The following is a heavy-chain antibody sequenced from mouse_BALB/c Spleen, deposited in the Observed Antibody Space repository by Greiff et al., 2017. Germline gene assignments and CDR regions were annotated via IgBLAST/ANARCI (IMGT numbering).Heavy chain of an antibody. Sequence: EVQGVESGGGLVKPGGSLKLSCAASGFTFSSYAMSWVRQTPEKRLEWVASISSGGSTYYPDSVKGRFTISRDNARNILYLQMSSLRSEDTAMYYCARRIDYAMDYWGQGTSVTVSS. CDR3: ARRIDYAMDY. CDR1: GFTFSSYA. V-gene: IGHV5-6-5*01. CDR2: ISSGGST. J-gene: IGHJ4*01.